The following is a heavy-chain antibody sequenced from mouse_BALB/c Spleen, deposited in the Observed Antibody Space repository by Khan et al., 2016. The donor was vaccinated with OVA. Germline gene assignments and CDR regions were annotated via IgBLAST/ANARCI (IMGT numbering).Heavy chain of an antibody. V-gene: IGHV14-3*02. Sequence: VQLQQSGAELMKPGASVKLSCTVSGFNIKDTYMHWVKQRPEQGLEWIGKIDPANGNIKYDPKFQGKAPITADTSSHTAYLQLSSLTSEDTDVYYFAYSLLLYAMDYWGQGTSVTVSS. CDR3: AYSLLLYAMDY. J-gene: IGHJ4*01. CDR1: GFNIKDTY. D-gene: IGHD1-2*01. CDR2: IDPANGNI.